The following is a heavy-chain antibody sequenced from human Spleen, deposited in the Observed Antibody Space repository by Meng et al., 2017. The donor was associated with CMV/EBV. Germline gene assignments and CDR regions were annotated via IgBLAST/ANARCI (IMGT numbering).Heavy chain of an antibody. CDR3: ASRDDWAFDR. J-gene: IGHJ3*01. Sequence: GESLKISCAASGFTFSDYYMSWIRQAPGKGLEWVSYISSSGSTIYYADSVKGRFTISRDNAKNSLYLQMNSLRVEDTAVYYCASRDDWAFDRWGRGTMVTVSS. CDR1: GFTFSDYY. CDR2: ISSSGSTI. D-gene: IGHD3-9*01. V-gene: IGHV3-11*04.